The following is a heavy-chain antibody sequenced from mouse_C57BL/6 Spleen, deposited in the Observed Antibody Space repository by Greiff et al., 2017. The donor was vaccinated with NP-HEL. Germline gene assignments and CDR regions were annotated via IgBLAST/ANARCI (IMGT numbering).Heavy chain of an antibody. Sequence: EVHLVESEGGLVQPGSSMKLSCTASGFTFSDYYMAWVRQVPEKGLEWVANINYDGSSTYYLDSLKSRFIISRDNAKNILYLQMSSLKSEDTATYYCAREGYGSSYDAMDYWGQGTSVTVSS. CDR2: INYDGSST. J-gene: IGHJ4*01. CDR1: GFTFSDYY. CDR3: AREGYGSSYDAMDY. V-gene: IGHV5-16*01. D-gene: IGHD1-1*01.